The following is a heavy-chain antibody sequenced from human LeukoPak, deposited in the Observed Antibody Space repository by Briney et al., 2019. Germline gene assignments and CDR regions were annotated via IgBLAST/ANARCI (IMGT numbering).Heavy chain of an antibody. CDR3: ARPIVVVPLRAFDI. V-gene: IGHV4-34*01. J-gene: IGHJ3*02. Sequence: SETLSLTCAVYGGSLSGYYWSWIRQPPGKGLEWIGEINHSGSTNYNPSLKSRVTISVDTSKNQFSLKLSSVTAAVTAVYYCARPIVVVPLRAFDIWGQGTMVTVSS. CDR2: INHSGST. CDR1: GGSLSGYY. D-gene: IGHD2-21*01.